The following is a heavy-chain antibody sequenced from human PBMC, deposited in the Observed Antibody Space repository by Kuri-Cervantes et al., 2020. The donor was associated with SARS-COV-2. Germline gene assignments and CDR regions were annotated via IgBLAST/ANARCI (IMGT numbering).Heavy chain of an antibody. D-gene: IGHD6-13*01. CDR1: GFTFSSYA. V-gene: IGHV3-23*01. Sequence: GGSLRPSCAASGFTFSSYAMSWVRQAPGKGLEWVSAIIGSGGSTYYAASVKGRFTISRDNSKNTLYLQMNSLRAEDTAVYYCAKEQYSSIPTYFDYWGQGTLVTVSS. J-gene: IGHJ4*02. CDR2: IIGSGGST. CDR3: AKEQYSSIPTYFDY.